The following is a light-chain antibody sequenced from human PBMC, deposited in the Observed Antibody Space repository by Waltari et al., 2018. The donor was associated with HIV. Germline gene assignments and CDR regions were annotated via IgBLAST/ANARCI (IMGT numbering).Light chain of an antibody. V-gene: IGLV3-21*02. CDR2: DDR. CDR1: NIGSKS. J-gene: IGLJ2*01. CDR3: QVWDSSSDHRGVV. Sequence: SYVLTQPPSVSVAPGQTARMTCGGNNIGSKSVHWYQQRPGQAPVLVVYDDRDRPSGIPERFSGSNSGNTATLTISRVEAGDEADYYCQVWDSSSDHRGVVFGGGTNLTVL.